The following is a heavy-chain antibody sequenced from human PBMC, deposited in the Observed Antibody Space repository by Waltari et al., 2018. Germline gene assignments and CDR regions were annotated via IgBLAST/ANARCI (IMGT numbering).Heavy chain of an antibody. CDR1: GGSFSGYY. J-gene: IGHJ6*02. V-gene: IGHV4-34*01. Sequence: QVQLQQWGAGLLKPSETLSLTCAVYGGSFSGYYWSWIRQPHGPGLEWIGEINHSGSTNYNPSLKSRVTISVDTSKNQFSLKLSSVTAADTAVYYCARVVVVVVAATFYYYYGMDVWGQGTTVTVSS. CDR2: INHSGST. D-gene: IGHD2-15*01. CDR3: ARVVVVVVAATFYYYYGMDV.